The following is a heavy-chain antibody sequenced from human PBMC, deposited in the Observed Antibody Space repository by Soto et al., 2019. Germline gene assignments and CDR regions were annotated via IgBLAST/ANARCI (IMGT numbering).Heavy chain of an antibody. D-gene: IGHD3-9*01. V-gene: IGHV4-59*01. J-gene: IGHJ3*02. CDR3: ARALILTGYYIHDAFDI. Sequence: PSETLSLTCTVSGGSISSYYWSWIRQPPGKGLEWTGYIYYSGSTNYNPSLKSRVTISVDTSKNQFSLKLSSVTAADTAVYYFARALILTGYYIHDAFDIWGQGTMVTVSS. CDR1: GGSISSYY. CDR2: IYYSGST.